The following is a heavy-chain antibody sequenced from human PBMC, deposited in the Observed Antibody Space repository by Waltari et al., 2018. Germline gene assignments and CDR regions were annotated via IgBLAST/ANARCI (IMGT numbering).Heavy chain of an antibody. CDR1: GYTFTGYY. V-gene: IGHV1-2*06. CDR2: INPNTGDT. J-gene: IGHJ5*02. Sequence: QVQLVQSGAEVKKPGASVKVSCKASGYTFTGYYFHWVRQAPGQGLEWMGRINPNTGDTTYAQEFQGRVTMTRDTSINTAYMELTSLRSEDTAVYYCARDWGYYSDTSGYPSNWFGPWGQGTLVTVSS. D-gene: IGHD3-22*01. CDR3: ARDWGYYSDTSGYPSNWFGP.